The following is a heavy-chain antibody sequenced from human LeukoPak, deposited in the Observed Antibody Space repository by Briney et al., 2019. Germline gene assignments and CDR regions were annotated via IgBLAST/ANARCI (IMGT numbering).Heavy chain of an antibody. CDR3: ARVSKAAAGGVGTYDY. Sequence: SETLSLTCAVYGGSFSGYYWSWIRQPPGKGLEWIGEINHSGSTNYNPSLKSRVTISVDTSKNQFSLKLSSVTAADTAVYFCARVSKAAAGGVGTYDYWGQGTLVTVSS. D-gene: IGHD6-13*01. V-gene: IGHV4-34*01. CDR1: GGSFSGYY. J-gene: IGHJ4*02. CDR2: INHSGST.